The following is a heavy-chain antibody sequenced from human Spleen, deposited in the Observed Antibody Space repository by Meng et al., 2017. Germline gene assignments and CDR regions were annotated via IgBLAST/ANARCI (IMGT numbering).Heavy chain of an antibody. CDR1: GGSFSDHY. D-gene: IGHD4-11*01. Sequence: QVRLRQWGAGLLKPSETRSLSCAVYGGSFSDHYWSWIRQPPGKGLEWIGEINHSGGTNYNPSLESRATISVDTSQNNLSLKLSSVTAADSAVYYCARGPTTMAHDFDYWGQGTLVTVSS. CDR3: ARGPTTMAHDFDY. J-gene: IGHJ4*02. V-gene: IGHV4-34*01. CDR2: INHSGGT.